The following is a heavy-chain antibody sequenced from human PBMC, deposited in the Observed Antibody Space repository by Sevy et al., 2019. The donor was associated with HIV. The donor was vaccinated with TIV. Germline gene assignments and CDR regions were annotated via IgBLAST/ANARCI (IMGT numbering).Heavy chain of an antibody. Sequence: ASVKVSCKASGGTFSSYAISWVRQAPGQGLEWMGGIIPIFGTANYAQKFQGRVTITADESTSTAYMGLSSLRSEDTAVYYCARDQAVTKYYYGMDVWGQGTTVTVSS. CDR3: ARDQAVTKYYYGMDV. J-gene: IGHJ6*02. D-gene: IGHD4-4*01. CDR2: IIPIFGTA. V-gene: IGHV1-69*13. CDR1: GGTFSSYA.